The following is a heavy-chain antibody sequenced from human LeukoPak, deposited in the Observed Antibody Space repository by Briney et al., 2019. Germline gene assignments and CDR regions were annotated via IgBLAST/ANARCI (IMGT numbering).Heavy chain of an antibody. CDR2: IYTSGST. V-gene: IGHV4-61*02. CDR3: ARGRIVGTHEGAFDI. D-gene: IGHD1-26*01. J-gene: IGHJ3*02. Sequence: SETLSLTCTVSGGSISSGSYYWSWIRQPAGKGLEWIGRIYTSGSTNYNPSLKSRVTISVGTSKNQFSLKLSSVTAADTAVYYCARGRIVGTHEGAFDIWGQGTMVTVSS. CDR1: GGSISSGSYY.